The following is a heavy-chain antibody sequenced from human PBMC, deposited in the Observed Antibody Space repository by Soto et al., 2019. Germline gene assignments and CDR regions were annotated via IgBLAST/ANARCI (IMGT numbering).Heavy chain of an antibody. D-gene: IGHD3-16*01. CDR3: ARAWGFYFDY. J-gene: IGHJ4*02. CDR2: IYYSGST. CDR1: GGSISSYY. V-gene: IGHV4-59*08. Sequence: SETLSLTCTVSGGSISSYYWSWIRQPPGKGLEWIGYIYYSGSTNYNPSLKSQVTISVDTSKNQFSLKLSSVTAADTAVYYCARAWGFYFDYWGQGTLVTVSS.